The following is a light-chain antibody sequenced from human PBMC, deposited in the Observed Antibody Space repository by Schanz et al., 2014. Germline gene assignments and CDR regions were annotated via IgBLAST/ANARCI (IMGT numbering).Light chain of an antibody. CDR3: QQYHNSPQIS. J-gene: IGKJ4*01. CDR1: QSVSSN. V-gene: IGKV3-15*01. Sequence: EIVMTQSPATLSVSVGERATLSCRARQSVSSNLAWYQQKPGQAPRLLIYGASTRATGIPARFSGSGSGTEFTLTISRLEPEDFAVYYCQQYHNSPQISFGGGTKVDIK. CDR2: GAS.